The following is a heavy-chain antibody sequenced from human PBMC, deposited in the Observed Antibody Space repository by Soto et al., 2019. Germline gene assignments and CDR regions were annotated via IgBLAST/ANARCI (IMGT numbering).Heavy chain of an antibody. CDR2: INPNSGGT. Sequence: ASVKVSCKASGYTFTGYYMHWVRQAPGQGLEWMGWINPNSGGTNYAQKFQGWVTMTRDTSISTAYMELSRLRSDDTAVYYCARSRRSSSPRGDYYYGMDVWGQGTTVTVSS. D-gene: IGHD6-6*01. V-gene: IGHV1-2*04. CDR1: GYTFTGYY. CDR3: ARSRRSSSPRGDYYYGMDV. J-gene: IGHJ6*02.